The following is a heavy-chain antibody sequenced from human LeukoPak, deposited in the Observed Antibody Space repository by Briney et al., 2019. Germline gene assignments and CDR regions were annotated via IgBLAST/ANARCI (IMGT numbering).Heavy chain of an antibody. V-gene: IGHV4-39*01. CDR3: ARHPEQWLVLGVDY. CDR2: IYYSGST. J-gene: IGHJ4*02. CDR1: GGSISSSSYY. D-gene: IGHD6-19*01. Sequence: SETLSLTCTVSGGSISSSSYYWGWIRQPPGKGPEWIGSIYYSGSTYYNPSLKSRVTISVDTSKNQFSLKLSSVTAADTAVYYCARHPEQWLVLGVDYWGQGTLVTVSS.